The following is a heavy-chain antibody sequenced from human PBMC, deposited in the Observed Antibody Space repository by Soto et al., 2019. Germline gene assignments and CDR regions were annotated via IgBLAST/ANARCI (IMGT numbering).Heavy chain of an antibody. J-gene: IGHJ6*01. CDR1: GYTFTGYY. CDR3: ALSFSQTNIDV. V-gene: IGHV1-2*02. Sequence: QVRLVQSGPEVGKPGASVKVSCKASGYTFTGYYLHWVRQAPGQGLEWMGYINPDSGRTRYAQKFQGTVTMTRDTSITTAYFELSSLKYDDSAIFYCALSFSQTNIDVWGQGTTVIVSS. CDR2: INPDSGRT.